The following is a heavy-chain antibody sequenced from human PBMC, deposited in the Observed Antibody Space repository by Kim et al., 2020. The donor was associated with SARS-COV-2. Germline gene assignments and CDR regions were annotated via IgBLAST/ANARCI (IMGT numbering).Heavy chain of an antibody. CDR2: IIPIFGTA. Sequence: SVKVSCKASGGTFSSYAISWVRQAPGQGLEWMGGIIPIFGTANYAQKFQGRVTITADESTSTAYMELSSLRSEDTAVYYCASGHYYGSGSYELWADYWGQGTLVTVSS. CDR3: ASGHYYGSGSYELWADY. J-gene: IGHJ4*02. D-gene: IGHD3-10*01. V-gene: IGHV1-69*13. CDR1: GGTFSSYA.